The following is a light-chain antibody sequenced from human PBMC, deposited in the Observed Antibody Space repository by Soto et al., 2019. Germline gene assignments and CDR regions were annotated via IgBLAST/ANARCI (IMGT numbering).Light chain of an antibody. CDR1: QSVSSSY. CDR3: QQFGSSPIT. CDR2: GAS. Sequence: EIVLTQSPGTLSLSPGERATLSCRASQSVSSSYLAWYQQEPGQAPRLLIYGASNRATGIPDRFSGSGSGTDFTLTISRLGPEEFAVYYCQQFGSSPITFGQGTRLEIK. J-gene: IGKJ5*01. V-gene: IGKV3-20*01.